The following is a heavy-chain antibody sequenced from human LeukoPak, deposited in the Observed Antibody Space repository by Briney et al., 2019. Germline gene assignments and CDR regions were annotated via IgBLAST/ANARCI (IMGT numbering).Heavy chain of an antibody. V-gene: IGHV3-74*01. J-gene: IGHJ4*01. CDR1: GFTFISNG. Sequence: GGSLRLSCAVSGFTFISNGMQWVRQAPGKGLAWVSRINTDGSSTTYADSVKGRFTISRDNAKNTLYLQMNSLRAEDTAVYYCARELPREVTLNYWGQGTLVTVSS. CDR3: ARELPREVTLNY. CDR2: INTDGSST. D-gene: IGHD2-21*02.